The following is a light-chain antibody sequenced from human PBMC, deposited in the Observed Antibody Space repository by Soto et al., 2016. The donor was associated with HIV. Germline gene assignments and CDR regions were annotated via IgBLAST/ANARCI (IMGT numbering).Light chain of an antibody. V-gene: IGKV1-39*01. CDR2: EAS. Sequence: DIQMTQSPSSLSASVEDRVTITCRASQSIGRFLNWYQQISGKPPNLLIYEASILQSGVPSRFSGSESGTDFTLTISSLQPEDFATYYCQQTYNTRMYTFGQGTKLEIK. CDR3: QQTYNTRMYT. J-gene: IGKJ2*01. CDR1: QSIGRF.